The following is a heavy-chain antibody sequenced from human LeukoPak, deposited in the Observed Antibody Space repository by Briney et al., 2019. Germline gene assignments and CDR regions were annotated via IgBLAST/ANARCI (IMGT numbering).Heavy chain of an antibody. CDR1: GGSISSYY. J-gene: IGHJ4*02. D-gene: IGHD3-10*01. CDR2: IYYSGST. V-gene: IGHV4-59*08. CDR3: ARGSITMVRGVSYYFDY. Sequence: KPSETLSLTCTVSGGSISSYYWSWIRQPPGKGLEWIGYIYYSGSTNYNPSLKSRVTISVDTSKNQFSLKLSSVTAADTAVYYCARGSITMVRGVSYYFDYWGQGTLVTVSS.